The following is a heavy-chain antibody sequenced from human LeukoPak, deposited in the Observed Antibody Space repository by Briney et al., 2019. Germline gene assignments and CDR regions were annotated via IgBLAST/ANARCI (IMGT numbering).Heavy chain of an antibody. CDR3: ARAYSSSWYPLYNWFDP. D-gene: IGHD6-13*01. V-gene: IGHV4-59*01. Sequence: SETLSLTCTVSGDSISSNYWSWMRQPPGEGLEWIGYIYYSGSTNYNPSLKSRVTISVDTSKNQFSLKLSSVTAADTAVYYCARAYSSSWYPLYNWFDPWGQGTLVTVSS. CDR1: GDSISSNY. CDR2: IYYSGST. J-gene: IGHJ5*02.